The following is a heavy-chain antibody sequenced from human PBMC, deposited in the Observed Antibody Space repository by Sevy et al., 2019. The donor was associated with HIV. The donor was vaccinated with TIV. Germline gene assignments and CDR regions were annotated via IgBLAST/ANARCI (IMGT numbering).Heavy chain of an antibody. Sequence: GGSLRLSCAASGFTFSYYNMNWVRQAPGKGVEWVSSISSGSSYIFYVDSVKGRFTISRDNAKDSLFLQMNSLRAEDTAVYYCARNLDYYASGPPDSWGRGTLVTVSS. V-gene: IGHV3-21*01. CDR1: GFTFSYYN. J-gene: IGHJ4*02. CDR2: ISSGSSYI. CDR3: ARNLDYYASGPPDS. D-gene: IGHD3-10*01.